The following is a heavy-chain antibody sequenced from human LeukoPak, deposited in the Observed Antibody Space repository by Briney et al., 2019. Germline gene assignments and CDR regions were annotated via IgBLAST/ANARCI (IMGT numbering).Heavy chain of an antibody. CDR3: ARVRYCSDTTCYGGWFDP. CDR1: GFTFSSYA. CDR2: ISGNSGRT. J-gene: IGHJ5*02. D-gene: IGHD2-15*01. V-gene: IGHV3-23*01. Sequence: GGSLRLSCAASGFTFSSYAMSWIRQAPGKGLEWVSSISGNSGRTYYADSVKGRFTISRDNAKNSLYLQMNSLRVEDTAVYYCARVRYCSDTTCYGGWFDPWGQGTLVTVSS.